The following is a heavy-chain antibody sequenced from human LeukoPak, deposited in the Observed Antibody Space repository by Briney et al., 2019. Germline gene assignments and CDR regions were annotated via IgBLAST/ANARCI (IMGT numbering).Heavy chain of an antibody. D-gene: IGHD1-26*01. V-gene: IGHV4-61*02. CDR2: IYTSGST. CDR1: GGSISSGSYY. CDR3: ARLRLEWELLRFMSSHWFDP. Sequence: PSQTLSLTCTVSGGSISSGSYYWSWIRQPAGKGLEWIGRIYTSGSTNYNPSLKSRVTISVDTSKNQFSLKLNSVTAADTAVYYCARLRLEWELLRFMSSHWFDPWGQGTLVTVSS. J-gene: IGHJ5*02.